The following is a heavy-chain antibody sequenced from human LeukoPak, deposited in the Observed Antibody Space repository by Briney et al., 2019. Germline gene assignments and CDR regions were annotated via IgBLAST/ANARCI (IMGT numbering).Heavy chain of an antibody. D-gene: IGHD1-7*01. CDR3: ASRGNWNFPEY. V-gene: IGHV1-46*01. J-gene: IGHJ4*02. CDR2: INPSGGST. Sequence: ASVKVSCKASGYTFTRYYMHWARQAPGQGLEWMGIINPSGGSTSYAQKFQGRVTMTRDTSTSTVYMELSSLRSEDTAVYYCASRGNWNFPEYWGQGTLVTVSS. CDR1: GYTFTRYY.